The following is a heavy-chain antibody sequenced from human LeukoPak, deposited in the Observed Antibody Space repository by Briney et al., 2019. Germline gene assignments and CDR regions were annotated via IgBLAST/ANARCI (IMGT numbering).Heavy chain of an antibody. CDR2: IYYSGSN. D-gene: IGHD3-3*01. J-gene: IGHJ4*02. Sequence: KPSETLSLTCTVSGGSISSSGYYWGWIRQPPGKGRESVGSIYYSGSNYYNPSLNSRATISVDKSKKQFSLKLISVTAADTGVYYGARQAWYYDFWSGYYDYWGQGTLVHVSS. V-gene: IGHV4-39*01. CDR3: ARQAWYYDFWSGYYDY. CDR1: GGSISSSGYY.